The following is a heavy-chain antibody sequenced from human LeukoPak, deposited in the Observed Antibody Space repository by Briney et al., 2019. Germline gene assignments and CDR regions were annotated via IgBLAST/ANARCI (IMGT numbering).Heavy chain of an antibody. D-gene: IGHD6-19*01. V-gene: IGHV3-23*01. CDR3: AKDRAGYSSASRNYFDY. J-gene: IGHJ4*02. CDR2: FSGSGGST. CDR1: GLTLSDHI. Sequence: GGSLRLSCTASGLTLSDHIIDWVRQAPGKGLEWVSAFSGSGGSTYYADSVKGRFTISRDNSKNTLYLQMNSLRAEDTAVYYCAKDRAGYSSASRNYFDYWGQGTLVTVSS.